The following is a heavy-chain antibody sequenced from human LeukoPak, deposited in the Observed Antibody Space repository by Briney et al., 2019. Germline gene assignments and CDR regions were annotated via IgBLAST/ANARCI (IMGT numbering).Heavy chain of an antibody. Sequence: ASVKVSCKASGYTFTSYGISWVRQAPGQGLEWMGWISAYNGNTNYAQKLQGRVTMTTDTSTSTAYMELRSLRSDDTAVYYCARSGSSTSCYHCLDYWGQGTLVTVSS. J-gene: IGHJ4*02. CDR2: ISAYNGNT. CDR1: GYTFTSYG. D-gene: IGHD2-2*01. V-gene: IGHV1-18*01. CDR3: ARSGSSTSCYHCLDY.